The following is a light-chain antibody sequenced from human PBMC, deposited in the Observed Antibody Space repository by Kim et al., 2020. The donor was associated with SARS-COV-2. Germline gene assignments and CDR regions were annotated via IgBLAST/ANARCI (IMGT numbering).Light chain of an antibody. V-gene: IGKV3-20*01. CDR3: QQHSASPPT. J-gene: IGKJ5*01. CDR2: DAS. CDR1: RRVVRSY. Sequence: EGAPPSSSGSRRVVRSYLAWYQQKPGQAPRLLIYDASSRATGVPARFSGSGSGTDFTLTISRLEPEDFAVYYCQQHSASPPTFGQGTQLDIK.